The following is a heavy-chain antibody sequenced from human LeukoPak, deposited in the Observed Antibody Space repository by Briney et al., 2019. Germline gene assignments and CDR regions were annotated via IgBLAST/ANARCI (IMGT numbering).Heavy chain of an antibody. D-gene: IGHD6-13*01. CDR3: AGGISATVGD. J-gene: IGHJ3*01. Sequence: WGSLRLSCAASGFTFSTYWMHWVREVPGKGLVWVSRINSGGSSTTYADSVMGRFTISRVSTKNTLYLQTHSQRVEDTPVYYCAGGISATVGDWGQGTMVTVSS. V-gene: IGHV3-74*01. CDR2: INSGGSST. CDR1: GFTFSTYW.